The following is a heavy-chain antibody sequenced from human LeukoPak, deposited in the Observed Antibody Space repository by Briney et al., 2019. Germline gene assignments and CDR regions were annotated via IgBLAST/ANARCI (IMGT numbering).Heavy chain of an antibody. Sequence: GRSLRLSCAASGFTFSSYAMHWVRQAPGKGLEWVAVISYDGSNKYYADSVKGRFTTSRDNSKNTLYLQMNSLRAEDTAVYYCARGEDVVVPAAPFDYWGQGTLVTVSS. CDR2: ISYDGSNK. V-gene: IGHV3-30-3*01. J-gene: IGHJ4*02. D-gene: IGHD2-2*01. CDR1: GFTFSSYA. CDR3: ARGEDVVVPAAPFDY.